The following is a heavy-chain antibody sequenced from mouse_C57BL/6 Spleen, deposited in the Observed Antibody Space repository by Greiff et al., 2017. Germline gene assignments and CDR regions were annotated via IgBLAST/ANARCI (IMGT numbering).Heavy chain of an antibody. Sequence: QVQLQQSGAELVKPGASVKMSCKASGYTFTSYWITWVKQRPGQGLEWIGDIYPGSGSTNYNEKFKSKATLTVDTSSSTAYMQLSSLTSEDSAVYYCARRGITTAPGNFDYWGQGTTLTVSS. J-gene: IGHJ2*01. V-gene: IGHV1-55*01. CDR3: ARRGITTAPGNFDY. CDR1: GYTFTSYW. D-gene: IGHD1-1*01. CDR2: IYPGSGST.